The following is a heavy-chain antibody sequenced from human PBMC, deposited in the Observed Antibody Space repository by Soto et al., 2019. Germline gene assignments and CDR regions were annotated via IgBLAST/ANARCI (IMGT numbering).Heavy chain of an antibody. CDR1: GGTFSSYA. Sequence: SVKVSCKASGGTFSSYAISWVRQAPGQGLEWMGGIIPIFGTANYAQKFQGRVTITADESTSTAYMELSSLRSEDTAVYYCANTPPNYYDSSGYFGYYFDYWGQGTLVTVSS. CDR3: ANTPPNYYDSSGYFGYYFDY. J-gene: IGHJ4*02. D-gene: IGHD3-22*01. V-gene: IGHV1-69*13. CDR2: IIPIFGTA.